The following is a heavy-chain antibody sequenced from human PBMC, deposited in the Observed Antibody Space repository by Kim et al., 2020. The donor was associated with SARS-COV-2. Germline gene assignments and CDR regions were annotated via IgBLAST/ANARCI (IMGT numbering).Heavy chain of an antibody. V-gene: IGHV5-51*01. CDR3: ARQGDIVGVTWYYYGMDV. CDR2: IYPGDSDT. J-gene: IGHJ6*02. D-gene: IGHD1-26*01. Sequence: GESLKISCKGSGYSFTSYWIGWVRQMPGKGLEWMGIIYPGDSDTRYSPSFQGQVTISADKSISTAYLQWRSLKASDDAMYYCARQGDIVGVTWYYYGMDVWGQGRTISVS. CDR1: GYSFTSYW.